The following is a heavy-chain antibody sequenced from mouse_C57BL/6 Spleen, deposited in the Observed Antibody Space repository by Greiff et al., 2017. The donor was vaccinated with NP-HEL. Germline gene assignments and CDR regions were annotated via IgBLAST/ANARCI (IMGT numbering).Heavy chain of an antibody. CDR2: INPNNGGT. D-gene: IGHD3-2*02. J-gene: IGHJ3*01. CDR3: ARSDSSGPFAY. V-gene: IGHV1-26*01. Sequence: EVQLQQSGPELVKPGASVKISCKASGYTFTDYYMNWVKQSHGKSLEWIGDINPNNGGTSYNQKFKGKATLTVDKSSSTAYMELRSLTSEDSAVYYCARSDSSGPFAYWGQGTLVTVSA. CDR1: GYTFTDYY.